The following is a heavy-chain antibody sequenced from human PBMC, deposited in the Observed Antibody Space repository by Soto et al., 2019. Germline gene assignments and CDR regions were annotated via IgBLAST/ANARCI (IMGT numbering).Heavy chain of an antibody. CDR1: GGSISSSSYY. D-gene: IGHD6-13*01. CDR3: ARRHSSSWYFPNWFDP. CDR2: IYYSGST. V-gene: IGHV4-39*01. J-gene: IGHJ5*02. Sequence: SETLSLTCTVSGGSISSSSYYWGWIHQPPGKGLEWIGSIYYSGSTYYNPSLKSRVTISVDTSKNQFSLKLSSVTAADTAVYYCARRHSSSWYFPNWFDPWGQGTLVTVSS.